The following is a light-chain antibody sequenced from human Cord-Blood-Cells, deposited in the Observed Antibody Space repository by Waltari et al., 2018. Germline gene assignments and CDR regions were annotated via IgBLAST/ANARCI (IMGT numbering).Light chain of an antibody. V-gene: IGLV2-23*01. CDR3: CSYAGSSTWV. CDR1: RIDVERYNL. Sequence: QSALTQPASVYGSPGQSITISCTGTRIDVERYNLVSWYQQPPGKAPKLMIYEGSKRPSGVSNRFSGSKSGNTASLTISGLQAEDEADYYCCSYAGSSTWVFGGGTKLTVL. J-gene: IGLJ3*02. CDR2: EGS.